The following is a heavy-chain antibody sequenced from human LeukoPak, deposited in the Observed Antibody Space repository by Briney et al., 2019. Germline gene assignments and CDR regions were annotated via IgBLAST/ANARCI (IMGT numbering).Heavy chain of an antibody. Sequence: GGSLRLSCAASGFTFSSYAMSWVRPAPGKGLEWVSTIGGSGGSTYYADSVKGRFTISRDNSKNTLYLQMNSLRAEDTAVYYCAKTRSGWPVPFDYWGQGTLVTVSS. CDR1: GFTFSSYA. V-gene: IGHV3-23*01. CDR2: IGGSGGST. J-gene: IGHJ4*02. D-gene: IGHD6-19*01. CDR3: AKTRSGWPVPFDY.